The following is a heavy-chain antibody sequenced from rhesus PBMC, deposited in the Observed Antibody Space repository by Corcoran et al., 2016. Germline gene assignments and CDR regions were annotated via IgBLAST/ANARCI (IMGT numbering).Heavy chain of an antibody. J-gene: IGHJ4*01. CDR2: IYWDDDK. D-gene: IGHD6-31*01. CDR1: GFSIITRGMG. CDR3: ARKGSSGWYYFDY. V-gene: IGHV2-174*01. Sequence: QVTLKESGPALVKPTQTLTLTCTFSGFSIITRGMGVGWIRQPPGKALEWLALIYWDDDKYYNTSRKSRLTISKDNSKNQVVLTMTKMDPVDTATYYCARKGSSGWYYFDYWGQGVLVTVSS.